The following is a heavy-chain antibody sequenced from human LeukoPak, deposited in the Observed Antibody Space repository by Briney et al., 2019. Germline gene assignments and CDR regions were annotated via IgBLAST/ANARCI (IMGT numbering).Heavy chain of an antibody. J-gene: IGHJ4*02. Sequence: GASVKVSCKVSGYTLTELSMHWVRQAPGKGLEWMGGFDPEDGETIYAQEFQGRFAITRDTSAGTAYMDLSSLRPDDTAVYFCAREWLSSGDSHYSHWGQGTLVTVSS. CDR2: FDPEDGET. V-gene: IGHV1-24*01. D-gene: IGHD2-15*01. CDR1: GYTLTELS. CDR3: AREWLSSGDSHYSH.